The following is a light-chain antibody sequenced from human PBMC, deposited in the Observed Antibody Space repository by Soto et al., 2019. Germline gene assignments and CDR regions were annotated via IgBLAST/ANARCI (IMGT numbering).Light chain of an antibody. Sequence: DIQMTQSPSSLSVSVGDKVTITCRASRSISNYLNWYQQKPGKGPELLFYASVNLQSGVPSRFSGSGSGTDFTLTINSLQPDDFATYYCQQSYNTPYTCGQGTKLEI. V-gene: IGKV1-39*01. J-gene: IGKJ2*01. CDR1: RSISNY. CDR3: QQSYNTPYT. CDR2: ASV.